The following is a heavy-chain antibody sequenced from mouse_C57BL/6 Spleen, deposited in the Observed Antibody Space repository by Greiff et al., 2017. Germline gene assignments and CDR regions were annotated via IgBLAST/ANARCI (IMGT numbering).Heavy chain of an antibody. J-gene: IGHJ4*01. V-gene: IGHV1-74*01. D-gene: IGHD3-2*01. Sequence: QVQLQQPGAELVKPGASVKVSCKASGYTFTSYWMHWVKQRPGQGLEWIGRIHPSDSGTHYNQKFKGKATLTVDKSSSTAYMQLSSLTSEDSAVYYGALDSSGDFYAMDYWGQGTSVTVSS. CDR3: ALDSSGDFYAMDY. CDR1: GYTFTSYW. CDR2: IHPSDSGT.